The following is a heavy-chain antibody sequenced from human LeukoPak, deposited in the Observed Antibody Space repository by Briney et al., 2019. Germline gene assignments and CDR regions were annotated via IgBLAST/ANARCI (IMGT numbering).Heavy chain of an antibody. CDR2: IKQDGSEK. D-gene: IGHD6-13*01. V-gene: IGHV3-7*01. Sequence: PGGSLRLSXAASGFTFSSYWMSGVRQAPAKGLEGVANIKQDGSEKYYVDSVKGRFTISRDNAKNSLYLQMNSLRAEDAAVYYCAKEQGYSSSWYKGYYYYYMDVWGKGTTVTVSS. CDR1: GFTFSSYW. CDR3: AKEQGYSSSWYKGYYYYYMDV. J-gene: IGHJ6*03.